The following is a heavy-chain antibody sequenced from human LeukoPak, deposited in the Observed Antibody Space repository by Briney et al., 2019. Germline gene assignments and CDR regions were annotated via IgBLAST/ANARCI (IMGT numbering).Heavy chain of an antibody. Sequence: GGSLRLSCAASGFTFSSYSMNWVRQAPGKGLEGVSSISSSSSYIYYADSVKCRFTISRDNAKNSLYLQMNSLRAEDTAVYYCARGGDGYYDSSGYYYPTNSDYWGQGTLVTVSS. CDR3: ARGGDGYYDSSGYYYPTNSDY. J-gene: IGHJ4*02. CDR1: GFTFSSYS. D-gene: IGHD3-22*01. V-gene: IGHV3-21*01. CDR2: ISSSSSYI.